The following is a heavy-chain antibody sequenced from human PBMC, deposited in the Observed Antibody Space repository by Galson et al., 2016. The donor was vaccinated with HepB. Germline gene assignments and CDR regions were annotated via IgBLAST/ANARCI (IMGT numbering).Heavy chain of an antibody. J-gene: IGHJ5*02. CDR3: TVAASYDFWSGYYMLDP. CDR1: GFSFSHAW. CDR2: IKSKTDGGTT. D-gene: IGHD3-3*01. V-gene: IGHV3-15*07. Sequence: SLRLSCAASGFSFSHAWMHWVRQAPGQGLEWVGRIKSKTDGGTTDYAAPVKGRFAISRDNSKDNLYLQMNRLKTEDTGVYYCTVAASYDFWSGYYMLDPWGKGTLVTVSS.